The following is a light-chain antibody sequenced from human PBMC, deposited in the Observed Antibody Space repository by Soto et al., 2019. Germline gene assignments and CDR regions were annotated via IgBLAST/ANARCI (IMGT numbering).Light chain of an antibody. CDR2: DVN. Sequence: QSALTQPPSVSGSPGQSVAISCTGTSNDVGSYNRLSWYQQPPGTAPKLMIYDVNNRPSGVPDRFSGSKSGNTASLTISGLQAEDEADYYCSSYTISSTYVFGTGTKVTVL. CDR3: SSYTISSTYV. V-gene: IGLV2-18*02. CDR1: SNDVGSYNR. J-gene: IGLJ1*01.